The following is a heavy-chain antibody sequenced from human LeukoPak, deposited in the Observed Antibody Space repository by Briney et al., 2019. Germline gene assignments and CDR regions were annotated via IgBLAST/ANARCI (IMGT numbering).Heavy chain of an antibody. D-gene: IGHD2-2*01. Sequence: SETLSLTCTVSGGSISSGGYYWSWIRQHPGKGLEWIGEINHSGSTNYNPSLKSRVTISVDTSKNQFSLKLSSVTAADTAVYYCARERRYCSSTSCYGTFYYYYGMDVWGQGTTVTVSS. CDR1: GGSISSGGYY. CDR2: INHSGST. CDR3: ARERRYCSSTSCYGTFYYYYGMDV. V-gene: IGHV4-39*07. J-gene: IGHJ6*02.